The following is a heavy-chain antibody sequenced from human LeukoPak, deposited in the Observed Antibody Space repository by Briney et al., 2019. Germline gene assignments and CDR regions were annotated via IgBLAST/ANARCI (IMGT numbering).Heavy chain of an antibody. CDR1: GYTFTGYY. D-gene: IGHD3-3*01. CDR2: INPNSGGT. V-gene: IGHV1-2*02. CDR3: ARLDFWSGYYEDY. J-gene: IGHJ4*02. Sequence: ASVKVSCKASGYTFTGYYMHWVRQAPGQGLEWMGWINPNSGGTNYAQKFQGRVTMTRDTSISTAYMELSRLRSDDTAVYYCARLDFWSGYYEDYWGQGTLVTVSS.